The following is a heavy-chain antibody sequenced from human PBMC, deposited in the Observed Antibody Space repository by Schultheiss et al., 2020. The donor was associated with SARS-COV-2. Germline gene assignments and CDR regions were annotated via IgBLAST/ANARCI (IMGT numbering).Heavy chain of an antibody. CDR1: GYTFTSYY. CDR3: ARGQSGYYPSWFDP. CDR2: MNPSGGGT. V-gene: IGHV1-46*01. Sequence: ASVKVSCKASGYTFTSYYIHWVRQAPGQGLQWMGVMNPSGGGTTYAQKFQGRVTITADESTSTAYMELSSLRSEDTAVYYCARGQSGYYPSWFDPWGQGTLVTVSS. J-gene: IGHJ5*02. D-gene: IGHD3-3*01.